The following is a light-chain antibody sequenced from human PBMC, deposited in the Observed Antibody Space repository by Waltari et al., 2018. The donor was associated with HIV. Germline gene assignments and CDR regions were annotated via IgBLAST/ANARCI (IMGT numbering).Light chain of an antibody. J-gene: IGLJ2*01. CDR1: SGHSSYA. CDR2: LNSDGSH. Sequence: QLVLTQSPSASASLGASVKLTCTLSSGHSSYALAWHQQQPAKGPRYLMKLNSDGSHSKGDGITDRFSGSSSGAERYLTISSLQSEDEADYYCQTWGTGIVVFGGGTKLTVL. V-gene: IGLV4-69*01. CDR3: QTWGTGIVV.